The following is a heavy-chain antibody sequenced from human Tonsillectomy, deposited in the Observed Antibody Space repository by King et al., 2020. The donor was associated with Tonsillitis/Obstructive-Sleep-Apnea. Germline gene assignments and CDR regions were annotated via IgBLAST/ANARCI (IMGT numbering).Heavy chain of an antibody. J-gene: IGHJ4*02. CDR1: GYTFTSYG. CDR3: ARDSIAARPDTYVF. D-gene: IGHD6-6*01. V-gene: IGHV1-18*01. Sequence: VQLVESGAEVKKPGASVKVSCKASGYTFTSYGISWVRQAPGQGLEWMGWISAYNGNTNYAQKLQGRVTMTTDTSTSTVYMVLRSLRSDDTSVYYCARDSIAARPDTYVFWGQGTLVTVSS. CDR2: ISAYNGNT.